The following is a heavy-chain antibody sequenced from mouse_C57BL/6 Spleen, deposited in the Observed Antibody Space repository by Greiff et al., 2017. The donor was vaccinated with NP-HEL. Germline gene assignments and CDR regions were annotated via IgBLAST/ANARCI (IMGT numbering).Heavy chain of an antibody. CDR2: IWSGGST. CDR3: ARTQVRLLYFDY. J-gene: IGHJ2*01. D-gene: IGHD1-1*01. CDR1: GFSLTSYG. V-gene: IGHV2-2*01. Sequence: VQLQQSGPGLVQPSQSLSITCTVSGFSLTSYGVHWVRQSPGKGLEWLGVIWSGGSTDYNAAFISRLSISKDNSKSQVFFKMNSLQADDTAIYYCARTQVRLLYFDYWGQGTTLTVSS.